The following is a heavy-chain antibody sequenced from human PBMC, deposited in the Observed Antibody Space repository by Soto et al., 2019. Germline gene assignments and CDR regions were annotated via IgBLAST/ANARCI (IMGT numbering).Heavy chain of an antibody. CDR2: INAGNGNT. CDR3: AGGRVLRYFDWFEDAFDI. J-gene: IGHJ3*02. CDR1: GYTFTSYA. D-gene: IGHD3-9*01. V-gene: IGHV1-3*01. Sequence: QVQLVQSGAEVKKPGASVKVSCKASGYTFTSYAMHWVRQAPGQRLEWMGWINAGNGNTKYSQKFQGRVTITRDRSASTAYMELSSLRSEDTAVYYCAGGRVLRYFDWFEDAFDIWGQGTMVTVSS.